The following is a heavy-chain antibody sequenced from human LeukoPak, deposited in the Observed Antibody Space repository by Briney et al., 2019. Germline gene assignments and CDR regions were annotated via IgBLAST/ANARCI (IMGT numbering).Heavy chain of an antibody. CDR1: GFTFDDYG. CDR2: INWNGGST. J-gene: IGHJ4*02. D-gene: IGHD1-26*01. CDR3: ARDIRLSGSYLFDY. V-gene: IGHV3-20*04. Sequence: GGSLRLSXAASGFTFDDYGMSWVRQSPGKGLEWVSGINWNGGSTCYADSVKGRFTISRDNAKNSLYLQVNSLRAEDTALYYCARDIRLSGSYLFDYWGQGTLVTVSS.